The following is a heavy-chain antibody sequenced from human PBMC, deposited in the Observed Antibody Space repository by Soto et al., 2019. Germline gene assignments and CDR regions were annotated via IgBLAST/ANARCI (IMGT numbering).Heavy chain of an antibody. V-gene: IGHV1-69*01. D-gene: IGHD3-10*01. CDR3: AGGAPRKLVPILKDYYSSGMEA. CDR1: GGTFSSYA. J-gene: IGHJ6*02. Sequence: QVQLVQSGAEVKKPGSSVKVSCKASGGTFSSYAISWVRQAPGQGLEWMGGIIPIFGTANYAQKFQGRVTITADESTSTAYWGLGGRRSEDTPCYYWAGGAPRKLVPILKDYYSSGMEAWGQGPPVTAS. CDR2: IIPIFGTA.